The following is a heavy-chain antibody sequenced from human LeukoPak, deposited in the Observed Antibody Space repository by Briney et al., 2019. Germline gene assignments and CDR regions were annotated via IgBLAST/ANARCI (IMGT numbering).Heavy chain of an antibody. CDR2: INPNSGGT. CDR3: ARGGAAAGTKDRSNWFDP. D-gene: IGHD6-13*01. CDR1: GYTFTGYY. V-gene: IGHV1-2*04. J-gene: IGHJ5*02. Sequence: ASVKVSCKASGYTFTGYYKHWVRQAPGQGLEWMGWINPNSGGTNYAQKFQGWVTMTRDTSISTAYMELSRLRSDDTAVYYCARGGAAAGTKDRSNWFDPWGQGTLVTVSS.